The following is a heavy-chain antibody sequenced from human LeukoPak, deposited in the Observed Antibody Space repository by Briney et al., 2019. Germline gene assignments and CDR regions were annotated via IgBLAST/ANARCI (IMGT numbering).Heavy chain of an antibody. V-gene: IGHV3-21*01. CDR2: ISSSSSYI. CDR3: ARSDDYGDFSNY. CDR1: GFTFSSYA. Sequence: GGSLRLSCAASGFTFSSYAMSWVRQAPGKGLEWVSSISSSSSYIYYADSVKGRFTISRDNAKNSLYLQMNSLRAEDTAVYYCARSDDYGDFSNYWGQGTLVTVSS. D-gene: IGHD4-17*01. J-gene: IGHJ4*02.